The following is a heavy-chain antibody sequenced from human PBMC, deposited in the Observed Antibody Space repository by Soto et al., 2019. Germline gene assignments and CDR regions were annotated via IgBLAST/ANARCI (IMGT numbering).Heavy chain of an antibody. D-gene: IGHD5-12*01. Sequence: EVQLVESGGGLVQPGRSLRLSCAASGFTFDDYAMHWVRQAPGKGLEWVSGINRNSVTFDYADSVKGRFTISRDNAKNSLYLQMDSLRAEDTAFYFCARDHDEDFGYDLDYFDYWGQGTLVTVSS. CDR3: ARDHDEDFGYDLDYFDY. V-gene: IGHV3-9*01. J-gene: IGHJ4*02. CDR1: GFTFDDYA. CDR2: INRNSVTF.